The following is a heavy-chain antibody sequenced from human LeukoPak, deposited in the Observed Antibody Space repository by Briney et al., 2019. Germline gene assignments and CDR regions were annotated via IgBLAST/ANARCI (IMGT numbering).Heavy chain of an antibody. D-gene: IGHD6-19*01. V-gene: IGHV1-18*01. Sequence: GASVKVSCKASGYTFTSYGISWVRQAPGQGPEWMGWINTYNGNTNYAQKFQGRVTMTTDTFTSTAYMELRSLRSDDTAVYYCARDPHEFSSGWSQFDYWGRGTLVTVSS. J-gene: IGHJ4*02. CDR3: ARDPHEFSSGWSQFDY. CDR1: GYTFTSYG. CDR2: INTYNGNT.